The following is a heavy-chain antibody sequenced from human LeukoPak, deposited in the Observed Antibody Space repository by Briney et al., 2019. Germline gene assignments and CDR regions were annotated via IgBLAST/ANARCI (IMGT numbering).Heavy chain of an antibody. D-gene: IGHD5-12*01. Sequence: PGGSLRLSCAASGFTFSDYYMSWVRQAPGKGLEWVSAITGTGSTTYYADSVKGRFSFSRDNSKNTVFLQMNSLRVEDTAIYCCAKSSDVVTRNVDCWGQGTLVTVSS. V-gene: IGHV3-23*01. CDR3: AKSSDVVTRNVDC. CDR2: ITGTGSTT. CDR1: GFTFSDYY. J-gene: IGHJ4*02.